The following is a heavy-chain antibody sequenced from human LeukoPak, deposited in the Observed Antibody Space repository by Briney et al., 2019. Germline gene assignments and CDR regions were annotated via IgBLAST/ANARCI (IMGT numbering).Heavy chain of an antibody. J-gene: IGHJ6*03. D-gene: IGHD2-2*01. CDR3: ARGHVRFSTYYMDV. CDR1: GYTFTSYD. Sequence: GASVKVSCKTSGYTFTSYDLNWVRQATGQGLEWMGWVNPNSGNTGYAQKFQGRVTMTRNTSISTAYMELSSLRSEDTAVYFCARGHVRFSTYYMDVWDRGTTVTVSS. CDR2: VNPNSGNT. V-gene: IGHV1-8*01.